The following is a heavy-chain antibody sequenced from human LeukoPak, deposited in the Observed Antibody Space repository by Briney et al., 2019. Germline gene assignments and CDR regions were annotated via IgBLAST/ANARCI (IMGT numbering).Heavy chain of an antibody. CDR1: GDTFSSND. Sequence: ASVKISCKASGDTFSSNDINWGRHATGQELEWIGWMNPNSGNTGYAQKFQGRVTMTRNTSISTAYMELSSLRSEDTAVYYCARGPGRIVATIWADPWGQGTLVTVSS. D-gene: IGHD5-12*01. CDR2: MNPNSGNT. J-gene: IGHJ5*02. CDR3: ARGPGRIVATIWADP. V-gene: IGHV1-8*01.